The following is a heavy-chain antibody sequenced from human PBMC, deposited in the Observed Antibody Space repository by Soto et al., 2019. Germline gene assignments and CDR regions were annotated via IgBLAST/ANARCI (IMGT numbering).Heavy chain of an antibody. CDR3: AREGSLVAATTVSYGMDV. D-gene: IGHD2-15*01. V-gene: IGHV1-69*06. CDR1: GGTFSSYA. Sequence: VASVKVSCKASGGTFSSYAISWVRQAPGQGLEWMGGIIPIFGTANYAQKFQGRVTITADKSTSTAYMELSSLRSEDTAVYYCAREGSLVAATTVSYGMDVWGQGTTVTVSS. J-gene: IGHJ6*02. CDR2: IIPIFGTA.